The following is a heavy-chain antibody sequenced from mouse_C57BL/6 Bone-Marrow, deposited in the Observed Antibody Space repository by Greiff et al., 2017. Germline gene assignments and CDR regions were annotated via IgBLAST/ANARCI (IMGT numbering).Heavy chain of an antibody. CDR2: IDPANGDT. CDR3: TISNYDYFDY. D-gene: IGHD2-5*01. J-gene: IGHJ2*01. Sequence: VQLQQSGAELVRPGASVKLSCTASGFNLKDDYMHWVKQRPEQGLEWIGWIDPANGDTEYASKFQGKATITADTSSNTAYLQLSSLTSEDTAVYYCTISNYDYFDYWGQGTTLTVSS. CDR1: GFNLKDDY. V-gene: IGHV14-4*01.